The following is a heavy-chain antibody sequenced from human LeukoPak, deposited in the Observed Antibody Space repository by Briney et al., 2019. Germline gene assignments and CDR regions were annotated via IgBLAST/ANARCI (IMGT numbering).Heavy chain of an antibody. CDR2: IYYSGST. CDR1: GGSISSSNYY. J-gene: IGHJ4*02. Sequence: SETLSLTCTVSGGSISSSNYYWGWIRPPPGKGLEWIGSIYYSGSTYYNPSLKSRVTIYVDTSKNQFSLKLSSLTAADTAVYYCAANIVAATDYWGQGTLVTVSS. CDR3: AANIVAATDY. V-gene: IGHV4-39*01. D-gene: IGHD1-26*01.